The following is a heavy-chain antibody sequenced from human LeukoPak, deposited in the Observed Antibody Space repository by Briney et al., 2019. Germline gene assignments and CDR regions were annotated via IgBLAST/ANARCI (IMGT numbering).Heavy chain of an antibody. CDR3: ARTYYDFWSGYSPPQHAFDI. V-gene: IGHV3-20*04. CDR2: INWNGGST. J-gene: IGHJ3*02. CDR1: GFTFDDYG. D-gene: IGHD3-3*01. Sequence: GRSLRLSCAASGFTFDDYGMSWVRQAPGKGLEWVSGINWNGGSTGYADSVKGRFTISRDNAKNSLYLQMNSLRAEDTAVYYCARTYYDFWSGYSPPQHAFDIWGQGTMVTVSS.